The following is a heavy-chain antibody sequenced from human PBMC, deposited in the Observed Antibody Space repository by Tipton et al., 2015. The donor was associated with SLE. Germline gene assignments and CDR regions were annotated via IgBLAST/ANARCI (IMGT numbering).Heavy chain of an antibody. CDR3: TRGTWGFAY. CDR1: GDSVSANSAA. CDR2: TYYRSRWNN. Sequence: GLVKPSQILSLTRDISGDSVSANSAAWSWIRQSPSRGLEWLGRTYYRSRWNNEYAVSVKSRITINPDTSKNQISLQLNSVSPEDTAVYYCTRGTWGFAYWGQGTLVTVSS. V-gene: IGHV6-1*01. J-gene: IGHJ4*02. D-gene: IGHD3-16*01.